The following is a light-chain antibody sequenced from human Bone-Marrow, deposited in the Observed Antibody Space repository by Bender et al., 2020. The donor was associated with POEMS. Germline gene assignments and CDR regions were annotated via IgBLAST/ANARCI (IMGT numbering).Light chain of an antibody. V-gene: IGLV2-11*01. Sequence: QSALTQPRSVSGSPGQSVTISCTGTSSDIGAYNYVSWYQQFPGKAPQLIISDVNTRPSGVSNRFSGSKSGNTASLTISGLQAEDEADYYCSSFTSSSTRVFGTGTKVTVL. CDR1: SSDIGAYNY. CDR3: SSFTSSSTRV. J-gene: IGLJ1*01. CDR2: DVN.